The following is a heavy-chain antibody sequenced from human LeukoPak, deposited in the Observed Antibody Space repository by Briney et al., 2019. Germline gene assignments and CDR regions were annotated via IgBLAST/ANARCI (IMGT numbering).Heavy chain of an antibody. CDR2: IKQDGSEK. CDR1: GFTFSNYE. V-gene: IGHV3-7*01. CDR3: ATQSFGWFDL. Sequence: QPGGSLRLSCAASGFTFSNYEINWVRQAPGKGLERVANIKQDGSEKYYVDSVKGRFTISRDNAKNSLYLQMNSLRAEDTAVYYCATQSFGWFDLWGQGTLVTVSS. J-gene: IGHJ5*02. D-gene: IGHD3-10*01.